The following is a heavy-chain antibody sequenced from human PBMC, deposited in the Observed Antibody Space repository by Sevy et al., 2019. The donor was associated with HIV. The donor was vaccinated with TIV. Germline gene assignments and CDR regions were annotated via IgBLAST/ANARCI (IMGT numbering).Heavy chain of an antibody. CDR1: GGSISSHY. J-gene: IGHJ4*02. CDR3: ARRYYDDSGYHALFDH. D-gene: IGHD3-22*01. V-gene: IGHV4-4*07. Sequence: SETLSLTCTVSGGSISSHYWSWIRQPAGKGLEWIGHIYPSGSTLYNPSLKSRLTMSVDTSQNQFSLTLRSVTAADTAVYYCARRYYDDSGYHALFDHWGQGTLVTVSS. CDR2: IYPSGST.